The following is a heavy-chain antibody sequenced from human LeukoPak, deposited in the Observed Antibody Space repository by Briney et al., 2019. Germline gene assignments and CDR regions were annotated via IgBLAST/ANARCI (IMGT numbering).Heavy chain of an antibody. V-gene: IGHV1-69*13. J-gene: IGHJ4*02. CDR3: ARSYQLLLYYFDY. D-gene: IGHD2-2*01. Sequence: SVKVSCKASGGTFSSYAISWMRQAPGQGLEWMGGIIPIFGTANYAQKFQGRVTITADESTSTAYMELSSLRSEDTAVYYCARSYQLLLYYFDYWGQGTLVTVSS. CDR2: IIPIFGTA. CDR1: GGTFSSYA.